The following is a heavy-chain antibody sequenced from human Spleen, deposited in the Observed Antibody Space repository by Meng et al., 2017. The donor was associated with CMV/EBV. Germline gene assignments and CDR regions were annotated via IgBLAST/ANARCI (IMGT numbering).Heavy chain of an antibody. CDR1: GASIKNYY. Sequence: SETLSLTCTVSGASIKNYYWSWIRQPPGKGLEWIGYIFYSRSTNYNPSLKSRVTISVDTSKNQVSLKLRSVTAADTALYYCARGPLSDFWSGYYYFDYWGQGTLVTVSS. V-gene: IGHV4-59*01. J-gene: IGHJ4*02. CDR3: ARGPLSDFWSGYYYFDY. D-gene: IGHD3-3*01. CDR2: IFYSRST.